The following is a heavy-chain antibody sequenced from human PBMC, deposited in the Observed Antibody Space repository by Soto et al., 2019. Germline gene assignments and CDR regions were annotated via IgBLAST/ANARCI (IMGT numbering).Heavy chain of an antibody. CDR1: GFTFSSYS. V-gene: IGHV3-21*01. CDR3: ARDIDYYDSSGYYRDY. Sequence: PGGSLRLSCAASGFTFSSYSMNWVRQVPGKGLEWVSSISSSSSYIYYADSVKGRFTISRDNAKNSLYLQMNSLRAEDTAVYYCARDIDYYDSSGYYRDYWGQGTLVTVSS. CDR2: ISSSSSYI. D-gene: IGHD3-22*01. J-gene: IGHJ4*02.